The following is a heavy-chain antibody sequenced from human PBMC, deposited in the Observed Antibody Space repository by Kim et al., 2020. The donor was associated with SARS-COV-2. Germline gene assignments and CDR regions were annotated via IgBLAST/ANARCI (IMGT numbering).Heavy chain of an antibody. D-gene: IGHD3-16*01. J-gene: IGHJ4*02. CDR3: VRGGPLGSFDY. CDR2: TNANDSSI. Sequence: GGSLRLSCEVAGFKFTDFWMHWVRQSPGKGPVWLARTNANDSSILYADVVRGRFTISRDNAKNTLYLQMNRLRVDDTAVYYCVRGGPLGSFDYWGQGT. V-gene: IGHV3-74*01. CDR1: GFKFTDFW.